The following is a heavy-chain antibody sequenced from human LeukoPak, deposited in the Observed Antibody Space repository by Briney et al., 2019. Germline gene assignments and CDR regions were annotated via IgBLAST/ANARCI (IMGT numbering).Heavy chain of an antibody. CDR1: GFTFSSCG. D-gene: IGHD5-18*01. CDR2: ISYDGSNK. Sequence: GGSLRLSCAASGFTFSSCGMHWVRQAPGKGLEWVAVISYDGSNKYYADSVKGRFTISRDNSKNTLYLQMNSLRAEDTAVYYCAKDLETYSYGPLDYWGQGTLVTVSS. CDR3: AKDLETYSYGPLDY. J-gene: IGHJ4*02. V-gene: IGHV3-30*18.